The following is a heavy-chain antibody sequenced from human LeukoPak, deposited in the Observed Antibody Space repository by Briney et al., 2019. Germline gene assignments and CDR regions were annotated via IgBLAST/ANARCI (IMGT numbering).Heavy chain of an antibody. CDR1: GFTFGDYW. CDR2: IISDGSSA. Sequence: PGGSLRLSCAAPGFTFGDYWMHWVRQAPGKGLVWVSRIISDGSSASYADSVKGRFTMSRDNAKNTLHLQMNSLRVGDTAVYYCVRDSNYHPDCWGQGTLVTVSS. J-gene: IGHJ4*02. CDR3: VRDSNYHPDC. V-gene: IGHV3-74*01. D-gene: IGHD4-11*01.